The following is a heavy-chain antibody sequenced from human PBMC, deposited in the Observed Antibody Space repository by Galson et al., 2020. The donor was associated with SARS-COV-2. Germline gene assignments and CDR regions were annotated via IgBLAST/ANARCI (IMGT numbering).Heavy chain of an antibody. J-gene: IGHJ5*02. CDR3: ARDSLTMIVVDSNWFDP. V-gene: IGHV4-39*07. CDR2: IYYSGST. Sequence: SETLSLTCTVSGGSISSSSYYWGWIRQPPGKGLEWIGSIYYSGSTYYNPSLKSRVTISVDTSKNQFSLKLSSVTAADTAVYYCARDSLTMIVVDSNWFDPWGQGTLVTVSS. D-gene: IGHD3-22*01. CDR1: GGSISSSSYY.